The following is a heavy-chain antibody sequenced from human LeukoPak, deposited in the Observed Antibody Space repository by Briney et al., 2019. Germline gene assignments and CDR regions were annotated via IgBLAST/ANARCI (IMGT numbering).Heavy chain of an antibody. CDR2: INCGGGG. CDR1: GDSIGSYF. D-gene: IGHD6-19*01. CDR3: ARGRGGSGWETGLNFDL. J-gene: IGHJ4*02. V-gene: IGHV4-59*12. Sequence: SETLSLTCFVSGDSIGSYFWSWIRQSPGKGLEWIGYINCGGGGNYNPSLRSRVSMSEDSSKNQFSLMINSVSAADSAVYYCARGRGGSGWETGLNFDLWGQGTLGTVSS.